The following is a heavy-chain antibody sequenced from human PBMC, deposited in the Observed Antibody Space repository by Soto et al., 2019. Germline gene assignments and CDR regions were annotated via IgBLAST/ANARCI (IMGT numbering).Heavy chain of an antibody. D-gene: IGHD3-9*01. CDR3: ARQGYFDWLLGPDY. J-gene: IGHJ4*02. Sequence: SETLSLTCTVSGGSISSSSYYWGWIRQPPGKGLEWIGSIYYSGSTYYNPSLKSRVTISVDTSENQFSLKLSSVTAADTAVYYCARQGYFDWLLGPDYWGQGTLVTVSS. CDR2: IYYSGST. CDR1: GGSISSSSYY. V-gene: IGHV4-39*01.